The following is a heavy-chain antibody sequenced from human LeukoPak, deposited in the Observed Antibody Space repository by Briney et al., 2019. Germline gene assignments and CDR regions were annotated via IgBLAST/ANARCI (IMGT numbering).Heavy chain of an antibody. CDR2: ISYDGSNK. Sequence: PGGSLRLSCAASGFTFSSYAMHGVRQAPGKGLEWVAVISYDGSNKYYADSVKGRFTISRDNSKNTLYLQMNSLRAEDTAVYYCARDSGYYYDSSGYFDYWGQGTLVTVSS. J-gene: IGHJ4*02. V-gene: IGHV3-30*04. D-gene: IGHD3-22*01. CDR1: GFTFSSYA. CDR3: ARDSGYYYDSSGYFDY.